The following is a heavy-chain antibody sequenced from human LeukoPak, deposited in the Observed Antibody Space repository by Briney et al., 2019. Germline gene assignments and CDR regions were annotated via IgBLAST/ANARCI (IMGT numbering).Heavy chain of an antibody. CDR1: GFTFSSYW. D-gene: IGHD6-19*01. J-gene: IGHJ5*02. CDR3: ARRVAGGFDP. CDR2: IKQDGSEK. Sequence: GGSLRLSCPASGFTFSSYWMSWVRQAPGKGLEWVANIKQDGSEKYYVDSVKGRFTISRDNAKNSLYLQMNSLRAEDTAVYYCARRVAGGFDPWGQGTLVTVSS. V-gene: IGHV3-7*01.